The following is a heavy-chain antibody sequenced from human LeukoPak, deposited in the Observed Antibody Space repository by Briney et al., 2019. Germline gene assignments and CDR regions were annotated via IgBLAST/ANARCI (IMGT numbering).Heavy chain of an antibody. D-gene: IGHD2-2*01. V-gene: IGHV4-4*02. CDR3: ARGVVPAAILRWFDP. CDR2: IYHSGST. Sequence: PSETLSHTCAVSGGSISSSNWWSWVRQPPGKGLEWIGEIYHSGSTNYNPSLKSRVTISVDKSKNQFSLKLSSVTAADTAVYYCARGVVPAAILRWFDPWGQGTLVTVSS. J-gene: IGHJ5*02. CDR1: GGSISSSNW.